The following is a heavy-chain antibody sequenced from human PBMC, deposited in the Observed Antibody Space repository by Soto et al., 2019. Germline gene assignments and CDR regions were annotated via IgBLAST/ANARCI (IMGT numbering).Heavy chain of an antibody. CDR3: SRDRDDYGSGNYYNRIDF. CDR1: GGIFSTYA. Sequence: QVQLVQSGAEVKKPGSSVKVSCKASGGIFSTYAISWLRQAPGQGLEWMGGIIPIFGTPNYAQRFQGRVTITADESTSTGYKELSRLRSEDKAVYYCSRDRDDYGSGNYYNRIDFWGQGTLVTVSS. D-gene: IGHD3-10*01. V-gene: IGHV1-69*01. CDR2: IIPIFGTP. J-gene: IGHJ4*02.